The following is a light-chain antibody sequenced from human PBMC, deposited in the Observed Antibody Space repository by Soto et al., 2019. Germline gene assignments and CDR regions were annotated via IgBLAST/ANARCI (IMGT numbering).Light chain of an antibody. Sequence: ILLTQSPGTLSLSPGERATLSWGASQSVTSNYLAWYQQQPGQAPRLLIFGASIRVKGIPDRFIGSGSGTEFTLTISRLEPEDFEVYYCQHYVTSLTTFGQGTKVDI. CDR1: QSVTSNY. J-gene: IGKJ1*01. CDR3: QHYVTSLTT. V-gene: IGKV3-20*01. CDR2: GAS.